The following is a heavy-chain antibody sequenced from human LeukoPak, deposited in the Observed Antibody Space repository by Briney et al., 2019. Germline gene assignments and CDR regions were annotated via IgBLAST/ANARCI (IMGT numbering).Heavy chain of an antibody. CDR2: IYSGGST. CDR1: GFTVSSNY. D-gene: IGHD3-3*01. V-gene: IGHV3-53*01. CDR3: ASAHGAIRFLEWYLDY. J-gene: IGHJ4*02. Sequence: TGGSLRLSCAASGFTVSSNYMSWVRQAPGKGLEWVSVIYSGGSTYYADSVKGRFTISRDNSKNTLYLQMNSLRAEDTAVYYCASAHGAIRFLEWYLDYWGQGTLVTVSS.